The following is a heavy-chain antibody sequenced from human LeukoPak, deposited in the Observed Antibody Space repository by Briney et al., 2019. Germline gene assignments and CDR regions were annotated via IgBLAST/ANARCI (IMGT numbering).Heavy chain of an antibody. J-gene: IGHJ4*02. V-gene: IGHV3-53*01. D-gene: IGHD3-10*01. Sequence: GGSLRLSCAASGFTFSDHYMDWVRQAPGKGLEWVSVTYSNGRTYYADSVKGRFTISRDNSKNTLYLQMNSLRAEDTAVYYCARGSPMLRGRPFDYWGQGTLVTVSS. CDR1: GFTFSDHY. CDR3: ARGSPMLRGRPFDY. CDR2: TYSNGRT.